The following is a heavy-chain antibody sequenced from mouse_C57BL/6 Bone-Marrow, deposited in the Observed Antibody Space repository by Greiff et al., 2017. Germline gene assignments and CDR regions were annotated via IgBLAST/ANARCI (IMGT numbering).Heavy chain of an antibody. CDR3: ARSGWLLRYAMDY. CDR1: GYTFTSYW. CDR2: IDPNSGGT. D-gene: IGHD2-3*01. V-gene: IGHV1-62-3*01. J-gene: IGHJ4*01. Sequence: VQLQQPGAELVKPGASVKLSCKASGYTFTSYWMHWVKQRPGRGLEWIGRIDPNSGGTKYNEKFKGKATLTADKSSSTAYMELRSLTSEDSAVYFCARSGWLLRYAMDYWGQGTSVTVSS.